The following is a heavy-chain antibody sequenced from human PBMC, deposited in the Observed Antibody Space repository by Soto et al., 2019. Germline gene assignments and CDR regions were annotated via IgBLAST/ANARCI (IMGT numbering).Heavy chain of an antibody. D-gene: IGHD5-12*01. CDR1: GYTFTSYY. J-gene: IGHJ6*03. V-gene: IGHV1-2*04. CDR2: INPNSGVT. CDR3: ARESGGATATLDYYYFYMDV. Sequence: ASVNVSCKASGYTFTSYYMHWVRQAPGQGLEWMGWINPNSGVTKYAQKFQGWVTMTRDTSIRTVYMQLSRLRSDDTAVYYCARESGGATATLDYYYFYMDVWGTGTTVTVSS.